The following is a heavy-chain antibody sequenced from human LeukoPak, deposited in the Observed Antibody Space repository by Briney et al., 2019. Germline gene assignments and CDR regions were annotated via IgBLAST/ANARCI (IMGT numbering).Heavy chain of an antibody. CDR2: IYYSGST. D-gene: IGHD2-2*01. V-gene: IGHV4-39*01. CDR1: GGSISSSSYY. Sequence: SETLSLTCTVSGGSISSSSYYWGWIRQPPGKGLEWIGSIYYSGSTYYNPSLKSRVTISVDTSKTQFSLKLSSVTAADTAVYYCARSERYCSGTSCYFGLLHYFDYWGQGTLVTVSS. J-gene: IGHJ4*02. CDR3: ARSERYCSGTSCYFGLLHYFDY.